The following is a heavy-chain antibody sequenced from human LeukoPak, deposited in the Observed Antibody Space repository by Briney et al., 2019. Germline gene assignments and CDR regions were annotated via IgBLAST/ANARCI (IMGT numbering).Heavy chain of an antibody. D-gene: IGHD3-22*01. V-gene: IGHV3-23*01. Sequence: PGGSLRLSCAASGFTFSTYAVTWVRQAPGKGLEWVSTISGSGDSSYYADSVEGRFTISRDNSKDTLYLQMSSVRVDDMAVYYCARDRGRYYDSRGFYWGYYFDSWGQGILVTVST. CDR3: ARDRGRYYDSRGFYWGYYFDS. J-gene: IGHJ4*02. CDR1: GFTFSTYA. CDR2: ISGSGDSS.